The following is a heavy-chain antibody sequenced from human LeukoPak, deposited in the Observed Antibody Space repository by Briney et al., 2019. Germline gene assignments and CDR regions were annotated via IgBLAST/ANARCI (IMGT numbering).Heavy chain of an antibody. CDR1: GFTFSSYS. J-gene: IGHJ4*02. V-gene: IGHV3-21*04. D-gene: IGHD1-26*01. CDR2: ISSGGSYI. Sequence: GGSLRLSCAASGFTFSSYSMNWVRQAPGKGLEWVSSISSGGSYIYYAGSVKGRFTISRDNAKNSLYLQMNSLRAEDTAVYYCARYRSNLSGFDYWGQGTLVTVSS. CDR3: ARYRSNLSGFDY.